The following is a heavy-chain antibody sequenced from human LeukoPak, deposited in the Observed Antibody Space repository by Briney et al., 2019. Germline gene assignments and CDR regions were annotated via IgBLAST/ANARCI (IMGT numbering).Heavy chain of an antibody. CDR1: GFTFSNYA. J-gene: IGHJ4*02. V-gene: IGHV3-23*01. Sequence: GGSLRLSCAASGFTFSNYAMSWVRQAPGQGLEWISTMTDSGRTIYYADSVRGRFTISRDNSNNTLFLQLHSLRAEDTAFYYWATHPGSYGENPFEHWGRGALVTVSS. CDR3: ATHPGSYGENPFEH. CDR2: MTDSGRTI. D-gene: IGHD4-17*01.